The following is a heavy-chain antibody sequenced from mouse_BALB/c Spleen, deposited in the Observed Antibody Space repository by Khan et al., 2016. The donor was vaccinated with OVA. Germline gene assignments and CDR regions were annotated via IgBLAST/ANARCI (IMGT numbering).Heavy chain of an antibody. CDR1: GYIFTSYW. D-gene: IGHD3-2*02. Sequence: QVQLKESGAELVRPGASVKLSCKTSGYIFTSYWIHWVKQRPGQGLEWIARIYPGTDNSYYHEKFKDKATLTADKSSSTAYMQLSSLKSEDSDVYYCAREEALYHLDHWGQGTTVTVSS. V-gene: IGHV1-76*01. CDR3: AREEALYHLDH. J-gene: IGHJ2*01. CDR2: IYPGTDNS.